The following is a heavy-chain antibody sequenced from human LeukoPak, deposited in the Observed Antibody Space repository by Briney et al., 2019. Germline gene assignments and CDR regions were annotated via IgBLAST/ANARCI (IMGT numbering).Heavy chain of an antibody. V-gene: IGHV4-61*02. CDR2: IYTSGST. Sequence: SETLSLTCTVSGGCISSGSYYWSWIRQPAGKGLEWIGRIYTSGSTNYNPSLKSRVTISVDTSKNQFSLKLSSVTAADTAVYYCARDIAVAVGAFDIWGQGTMVTVSS. CDR1: GGCISSGSYY. D-gene: IGHD6-19*01. J-gene: IGHJ3*02. CDR3: ARDIAVAVGAFDI.